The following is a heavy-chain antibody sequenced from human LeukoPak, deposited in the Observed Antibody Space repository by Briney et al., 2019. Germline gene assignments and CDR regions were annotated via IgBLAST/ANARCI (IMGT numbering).Heavy chain of an antibody. Sequence: SETLSLTCTVSGGSVSSYYWSWIRQPPGKGPEWIGYFFTSGSTNYNPSLKGRVTISVDTSKNQFSLKLSSVTAEDTAVYYCARGVTMVRGVLSGWFDPWGQGTLVTVSS. CDR3: ARGVTMVRGVLSGWFDP. CDR2: FFTSGST. CDR1: GGSVSSYY. V-gene: IGHV4-4*09. D-gene: IGHD3-10*01. J-gene: IGHJ5*02.